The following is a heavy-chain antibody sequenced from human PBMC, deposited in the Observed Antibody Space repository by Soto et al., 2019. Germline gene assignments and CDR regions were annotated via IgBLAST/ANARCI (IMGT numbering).Heavy chain of an antibody. D-gene: IGHD1-1*01. V-gene: IGHV4-4*07. CDR3: VRDGTKTLRDWLDP. J-gene: IGHJ5*02. CDR1: GASISGFY. CDR2: IYATGTT. Sequence: ASETLSLTCTVSGASISGFYWSWIRKSAEKGLEWIGRIYATGTTDYNPSLKSRVMMSVDTSKKQFSLKLRSVTAADTAVYYCVRDGTKTLRDWLDPWGQGISVTVSS.